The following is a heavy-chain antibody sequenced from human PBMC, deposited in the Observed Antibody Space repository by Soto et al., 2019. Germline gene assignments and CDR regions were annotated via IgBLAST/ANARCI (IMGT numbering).Heavy chain of an antibody. D-gene: IGHD6-19*01. CDR2: INPSGGST. CDR3: ARVKGIAVAGNHSGAFDI. CDR1: GYTFTSYY. J-gene: IGHJ3*02. V-gene: IGHV1-46*03. Sequence: ASVKVSCKASGYTFTSYYMHWVRQAPGQGLEWMGIINPSGGSTSYAQKFQGRVTMTRDTSTSTVYMELSSLRSEDTAVYYCARVKGIAVAGNHSGAFDIWGQGTMVTVSS.